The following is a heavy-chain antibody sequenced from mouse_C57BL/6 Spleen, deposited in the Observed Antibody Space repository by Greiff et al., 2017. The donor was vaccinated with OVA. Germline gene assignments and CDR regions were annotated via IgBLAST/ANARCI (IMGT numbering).Heavy chain of an antibody. CDR3: ARSFYDSMDY. D-gene: IGHD2-12*01. CDR1: GYTFTSYW. V-gene: IGHV1-72*01. CDR2: IDPNSGGT. Sequence: QVQLKQPGAELVKPGASVKLSCKASGYTFTSYWMHWVKQRPGRGLEWIGRIDPNSGGTKYNEKFKSKATLTVDKPSSTAYIQLSSLTSEDSAVYYCARSFYDSMDYWGQGTSVTVSS. J-gene: IGHJ4*01.